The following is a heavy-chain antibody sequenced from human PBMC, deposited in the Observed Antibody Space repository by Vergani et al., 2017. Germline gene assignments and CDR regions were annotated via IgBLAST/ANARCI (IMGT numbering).Heavy chain of an antibody. D-gene: IGHD3-9*01. Sequence: QVQLVQSGAEVKKPGASVKVSCKASGYAFTSHHLQWVRQAPGQGFEWMGIINPSDGTTSYAQRFQGRVTLTSDTSTSTVYMELRSLRSDDTAIYYCARGDYGILTGYRYWGQGTLVTVSA. V-gene: IGHV1-46*03. CDR3: ARGDYGILTGYRY. J-gene: IGHJ4*02. CDR2: INPSDGTT. CDR1: GYAFTSHH.